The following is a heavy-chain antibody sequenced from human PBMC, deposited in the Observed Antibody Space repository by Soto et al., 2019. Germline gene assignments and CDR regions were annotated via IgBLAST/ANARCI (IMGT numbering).Heavy chain of an antibody. CDR1: GDSVSSNSAA. CDR3: ARESFVLVPAAKPSAFDY. J-gene: IGHJ4*02. D-gene: IGHD2-2*01. Sequence: SQTLSLTCAISGDSVSSNSAAWNWIGQSPSRGLEWLGRTYYRSKWYNDYAVSVKSRITINPDTSKNQFSLQLNSVTPEDTAVYYCARESFVLVPAAKPSAFDYWSQGTLVTVSA. V-gene: IGHV6-1*01. CDR2: TYYRSKWYN.